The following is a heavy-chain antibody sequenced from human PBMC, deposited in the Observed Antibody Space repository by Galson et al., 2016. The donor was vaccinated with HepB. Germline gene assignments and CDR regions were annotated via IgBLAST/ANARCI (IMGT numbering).Heavy chain of an antibody. Sequence: SVKVSCKASGYTFTSYYIHWVRQAPGQGLEWMGIINPSGGSTKYAQKFQGRVTMTRDTSTSAAYMELSSLRSEDTAVYYCARGQTLEKGYCGDGSCYSAGYWGQGTLVTVSS. V-gene: IGHV1-46*01. J-gene: IGHJ4*02. CDR3: ARGQTLEKGYCGDGSCYSAGY. D-gene: IGHD2-15*01. CDR2: INPSGGST. CDR1: GYTFTSYY.